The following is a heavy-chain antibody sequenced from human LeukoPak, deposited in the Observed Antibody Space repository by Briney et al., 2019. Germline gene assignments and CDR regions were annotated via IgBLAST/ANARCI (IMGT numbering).Heavy chain of an antibody. CDR2: IYSGGST. CDR1: GFTDNSKC. Sequence: GGSLSLPCAPSGFTDNSKCMSAFRQAPGKGLEWVSVIYSGGSTYYADSVKGRFIISRDNSKNTLYLQMNSLRVEDTDVYYCERGVFAWFTGRLETWGQRALVTVSS. CDR3: ERGVFAWFTGRLET. J-gene: IGHJ5*02. D-gene: IGHD3-9*01. V-gene: IGHV3-53*01.